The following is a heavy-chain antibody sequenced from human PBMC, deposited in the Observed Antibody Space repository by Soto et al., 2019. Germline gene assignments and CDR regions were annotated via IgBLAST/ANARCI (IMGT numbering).Heavy chain of an antibody. CDR3: ARGLITGVNYYYYYMDV. V-gene: IGHV3-33*01. CDR2: IWYDGSNK. J-gene: IGHJ6*03. CDR1: GFTFSSYG. Sequence: GGSLRLSCAASGFTFSSYGMHWVRQAPGKGLEWVAVIWYDGSNKYYADSVKGRFTISRDNSKNTLYLQMNSLRAEDTAVYYCARGLITGVNYYYYYMDVWGKGTTVTVSS. D-gene: IGHD1-20*01.